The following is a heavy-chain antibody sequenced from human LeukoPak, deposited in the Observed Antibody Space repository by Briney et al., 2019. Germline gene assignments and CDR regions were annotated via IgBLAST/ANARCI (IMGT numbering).Heavy chain of an antibody. J-gene: IGHJ4*02. CDR1: GFTFSTYS. CDR2: ISSSSTYI. Sequence: GGSLRLSCAASGFTFSTYSMNWARQAPGKGLEWVSSISSSSTYIYYADSLKGRFTISRDNAKNSLYLQMNSLRAEDTAVYYCARSPTGTKTFDYWGQGTLVTVSS. V-gene: IGHV3-21*01. CDR3: ARSPTGTKTFDY. D-gene: IGHD1-1*01.